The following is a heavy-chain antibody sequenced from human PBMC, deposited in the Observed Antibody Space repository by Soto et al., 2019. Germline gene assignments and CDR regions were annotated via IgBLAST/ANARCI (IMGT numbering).Heavy chain of an antibody. V-gene: IGHV1-2*02. CDR3: ARLTSSIAARDWFDP. CDR2: INPNSGGT. CDR1: GYTFTGYF. D-gene: IGHD6-6*01. Sequence: ASVKVSCKASGYTFTGYFMHWVRQAPGQGLEWMGWINPNSGGTNYAQKFQGRVTMTRDTSISTAYMELSRLRSDDTAVYYCARLTSSIAARDWFDPWGKGTLVTVSS. J-gene: IGHJ5*02.